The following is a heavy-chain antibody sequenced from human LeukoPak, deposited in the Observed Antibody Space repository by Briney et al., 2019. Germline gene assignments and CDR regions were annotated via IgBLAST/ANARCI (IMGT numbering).Heavy chain of an antibody. J-gene: IGHJ5*02. D-gene: IGHD6-13*01. V-gene: IGHV4-59*01. CDR2: IYYSGST. CDR3: ARGHYSSSYWFDP. CDR1: GGSISSYY. Sequence: PETLSLTCTVSGGSISSYYWSWIRQPPGKGLEWIGYIYYSGSTNYNPSLKSRVTISVDTSKNQFSLKLSSVTAADTAVYYCARGHYSSSYWFDPWGQGTLVTVSS.